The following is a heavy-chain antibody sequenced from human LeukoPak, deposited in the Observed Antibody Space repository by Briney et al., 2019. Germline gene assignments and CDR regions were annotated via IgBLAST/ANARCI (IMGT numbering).Heavy chain of an antibody. Sequence: ASVRDSCKASGYIFTSYYIHWMRQAPGQGLEWMGIIIPSSGSTSSAQKFQGRVTMTRDTSTSTVSMELSSLRSEDTALYYCARKDRFGAFDIWGQAT. CDR2: IIPSSGST. V-gene: IGHV1-46*01. J-gene: IGHJ3*02. D-gene: IGHD3-3*01. CDR1: GYIFTSYY. CDR3: ARKDRFGAFDI.